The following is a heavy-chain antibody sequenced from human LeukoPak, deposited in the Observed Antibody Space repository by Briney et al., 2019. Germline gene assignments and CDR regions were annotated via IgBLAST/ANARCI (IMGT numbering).Heavy chain of an antibody. CDR1: GFTFSSYG. CDR2: ISYDGSNK. J-gene: IGHJ4*02. V-gene: IGHV3-30*03. D-gene: IGHD3-10*01. CDR3: ARDPSGTGIDWVFDY. Sequence: PGGSLRLSCAASGFTFSSYGMHWVRQAPGKGLEWVAVISYDGSNKYYADSVKGRFTISRDNSKNTLYLQMNSLRAEDTAVYYCARDPSGTGIDWVFDYWGQGTLVTVSS.